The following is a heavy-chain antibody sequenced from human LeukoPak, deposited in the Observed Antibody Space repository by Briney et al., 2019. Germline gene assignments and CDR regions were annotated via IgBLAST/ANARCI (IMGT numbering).Heavy chain of an antibody. CDR2: ISGSGGST. CDR1: GFTFSSYA. CDR3: AKDSGYDSSGYPFNWFDP. D-gene: IGHD3-22*01. Sequence: PGGSLRLSCAASGFTFSSYAMSWVRQAPGKGLEWVSAISGSGGSTYYADSVKGRFTISRDNSKNTLYLKMNSLRAEDTAVYYCAKDSGYDSSGYPFNWFDPWGQGTLVTVST. V-gene: IGHV3-23*01. J-gene: IGHJ5*02.